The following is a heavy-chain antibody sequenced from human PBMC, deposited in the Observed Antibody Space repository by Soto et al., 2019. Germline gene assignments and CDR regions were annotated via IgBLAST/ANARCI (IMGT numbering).Heavy chain of an antibody. J-gene: IGHJ4*02. CDR3: ARGRRWHQLVGGFDY. Sequence: SVKVSCKASGGTFSSYAISWVRQAPGQGLEWMGGIIPIFGTANYAQKFQGRVTITADESTSTAYMELSSLRSEDTAVYYCARGRRWHQLVGGFDYWGQGTLVTVSS. V-gene: IGHV1-69*13. D-gene: IGHD6-13*01. CDR2: IIPIFGTA. CDR1: GGTFSSYA.